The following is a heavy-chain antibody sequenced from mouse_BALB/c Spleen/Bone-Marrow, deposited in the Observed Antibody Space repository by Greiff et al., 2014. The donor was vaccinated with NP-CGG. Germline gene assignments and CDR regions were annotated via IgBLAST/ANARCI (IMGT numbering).Heavy chain of an antibody. V-gene: IGHV14-3*02. Sequence: VQLQQSGAELVKPGASVKLSCTASGFNIKDTYMHWVKQRPEQGLEWIGRIDPANGNTKYDPKFQGKATITADTSSNSAYLQRSSLASKDTDFYYCARWEYYAMDYWGQGTSVTVSS. D-gene: IGHD4-1*01. CDR1: GFNIKDTY. J-gene: IGHJ4*01. CDR3: ARWEYYAMDY. CDR2: IDPANGNT.